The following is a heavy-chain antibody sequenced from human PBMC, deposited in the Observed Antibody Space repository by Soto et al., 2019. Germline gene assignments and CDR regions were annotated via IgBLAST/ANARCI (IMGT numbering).Heavy chain of an antibody. CDR1: GGSISSYY. Sequence: QVKLQESGPGLVKPSETLSLTCTVSGGSISSYYWSWIRQPPGKGLEWIGYIYYSGSTNYNPSLKSRVTISVDTSKNQFSLKLSSVTAADTAVYYCARLSPGIAAAGAKYYFDYWGQGTLVTVSS. D-gene: IGHD6-13*01. CDR3: ARLSPGIAAAGAKYYFDY. V-gene: IGHV4-59*08. J-gene: IGHJ4*02. CDR2: IYYSGST.